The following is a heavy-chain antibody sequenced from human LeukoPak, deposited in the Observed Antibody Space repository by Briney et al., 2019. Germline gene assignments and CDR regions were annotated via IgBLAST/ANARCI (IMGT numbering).Heavy chain of an antibody. D-gene: IGHD5-24*01. CDR3: AGHRVEGYSYNGFDP. CDR1: GGSISSYY. Sequence: SETLSLTCTVSGGSISSYYWSWIRQPPGKGLEWIGYIYYSGSTNYNPSLKSRVTISVDTSKNQFSLKLSSVTAADTAVYYCAGHRVEGYSYNGFDPWGQGTLVTVSS. CDR2: IYYSGST. V-gene: IGHV4-59*08. J-gene: IGHJ5*02.